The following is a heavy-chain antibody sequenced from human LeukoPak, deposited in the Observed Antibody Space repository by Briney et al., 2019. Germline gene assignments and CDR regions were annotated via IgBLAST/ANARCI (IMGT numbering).Heavy chain of an antibody. J-gene: IGHJ5*02. CDR3: ARLHSSRAEEFDP. CDR1: GGSISGYY. Sequence: SETLSLTCTVSGGSISGYYWSWIRQSPGEGLEWIGYIYYTGITAYNPSLGSRVTISVDRSNNQFSLRLTSVTAADTAVYYCARLHSSRAEEFDPWGQGTLVTVSS. V-gene: IGHV4-59*01. CDR2: IYYTGIT.